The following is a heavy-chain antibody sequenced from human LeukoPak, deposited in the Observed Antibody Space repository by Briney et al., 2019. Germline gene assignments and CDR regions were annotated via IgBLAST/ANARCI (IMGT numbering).Heavy chain of an antibody. CDR1: GGSFSGYY. D-gene: IGHD2-2*01. J-gene: IGHJ6*03. CDR3: ARDHCSSTSCYYYYYYMDV. Sequence: SETLSLTCAVYGGSFSGYYWSWIRQPAGKGLEWIGRIYTSGSTNYNPSLKSRVTISVDTSKNQFSLKLSSVTAADTAVYYCARDHCSSTSCYYYYYYMDVWGKGTTVTVSS. CDR2: IYTSGST. V-gene: IGHV4-4*07.